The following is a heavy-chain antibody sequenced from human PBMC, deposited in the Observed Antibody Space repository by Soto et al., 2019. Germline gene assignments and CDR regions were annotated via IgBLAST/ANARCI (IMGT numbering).Heavy chain of an antibody. CDR1: GFTFSSYS. V-gene: IGHV3-48*01. CDR2: ISSSSSTI. J-gene: IGHJ4*02. Sequence: GGSLRLSCAASGFTFSSYSMNWVRQAPGKGLEWVSYISSSSSTIYYADSVKGRFTISRDNAKNSLYLQMNSLRAEDTAVYYCASNYMVRGARRDYWGQGTLVTVSS. D-gene: IGHD3-10*01. CDR3: ASNYMVRGARRDY.